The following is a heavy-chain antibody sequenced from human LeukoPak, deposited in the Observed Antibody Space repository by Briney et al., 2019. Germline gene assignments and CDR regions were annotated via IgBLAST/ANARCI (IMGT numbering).Heavy chain of an antibody. D-gene: IGHD3-22*01. Sequence: SVKVSCKASGGTFSSYAISWVRQAPGQGPEWMGGIIPIFGTANYAQKFQGRVTITTDESTSTAYMELSSLRSEDTAVYYCAREIGRGYDSSGYYWGQGTLVTVSS. CDR2: IIPIFGTA. CDR3: AREIGRGYDSSGYY. CDR1: GGTFSSYA. J-gene: IGHJ4*02. V-gene: IGHV1-69*05.